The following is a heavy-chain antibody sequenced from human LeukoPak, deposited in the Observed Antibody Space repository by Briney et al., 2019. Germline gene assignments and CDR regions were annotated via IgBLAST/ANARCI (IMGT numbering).Heavy chain of an antibody. CDR2: ISGSGCST. Sequence: PGGSLRLSCAASGFTFSSYAMSWVRHAPGKGLEWVSAISGSGCSTYYADHVKGRFTISRQNSKNTLYLQMNSLRAEDTAVYYCAKLSAVGPWGQGTLVTVSS. CDR1: GFTFSSYA. V-gene: IGHV3-23*01. CDR3: AKLSAVGP. D-gene: IGHD2-2*01. J-gene: IGHJ5*02.